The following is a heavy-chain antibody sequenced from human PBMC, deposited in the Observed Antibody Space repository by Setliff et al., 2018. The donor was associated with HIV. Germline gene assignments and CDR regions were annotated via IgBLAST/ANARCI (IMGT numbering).Heavy chain of an antibody. V-gene: IGHV1-8*02. CDR2: MNPNSGNT. CDR3: ARSPSRRLNIVLMVSTARYYYYMDV. J-gene: IGHJ6*03. D-gene: IGHD2-8*01. CDR1: RGTFRNSA. Sequence: ASVKVSCKASRGTFRNSAINWVRQATGQGLEWMGWMNPNSGNTGYAQKFQGRVTMTRNTSISTAYMELSSLRSEDTAVYYCARSPSRRLNIVLMVSTARYYYYMDVWGKGTTVTVSS.